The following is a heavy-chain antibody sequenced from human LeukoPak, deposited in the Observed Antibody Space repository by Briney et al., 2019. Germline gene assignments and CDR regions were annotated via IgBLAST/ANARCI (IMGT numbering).Heavy chain of an antibody. V-gene: IGHV4-4*07. CDR1: GGSISSYY. CDR3: ARHKSAAGFNWFDP. D-gene: IGHD6-13*01. CDR2: IYTSGST. J-gene: IGHJ5*02. Sequence: SETLSLTCTVSGGSISSYYWSWIRQPAGKGLEWIGRIYTSGSTNYNPSLKSRVTISVDTSKNQFSLKLSSVTAADTAVYYCARHKSAAGFNWFDPWGQGTLVTVSP.